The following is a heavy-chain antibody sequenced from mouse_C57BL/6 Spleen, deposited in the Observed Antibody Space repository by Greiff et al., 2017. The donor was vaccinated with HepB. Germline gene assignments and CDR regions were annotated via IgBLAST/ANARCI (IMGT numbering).Heavy chain of an antibody. D-gene: IGHD1-1*01. V-gene: IGHV2-6-1*01. Sequence: QVQLQQSGPGLVAPSQSLSITCTVSGFSLTSYGVHWVRQPPGKGLEWLVVIWSDGSTTYNSALKSRLSISKDNSKSQVFLKMNSLQTDDTAMYYCARHAYYGSSSYAMDYWGQGTSVTVSS. CDR1: GFSLTSYG. CDR2: IWSDGST. J-gene: IGHJ4*01. CDR3: ARHAYYGSSSYAMDY.